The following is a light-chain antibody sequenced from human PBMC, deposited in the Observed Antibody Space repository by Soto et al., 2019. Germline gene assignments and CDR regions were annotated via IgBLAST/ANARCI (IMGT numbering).Light chain of an antibody. V-gene: IGLV1-40*01. CDR2: GNN. CDR1: SSNIGAGYD. CDR3: QSYDSSLSGSV. Sequence: QSVLTQPPSVSGAPGQRVTISSTGSSSNIGAGYDVHWYQQLPGTAPELLIYGNNNRPSGVPDRFSGSKSGTSASLAITGLQAEDEADYYCQSYDSSLSGSVFGGGTKLTVL. J-gene: IGLJ2*01.